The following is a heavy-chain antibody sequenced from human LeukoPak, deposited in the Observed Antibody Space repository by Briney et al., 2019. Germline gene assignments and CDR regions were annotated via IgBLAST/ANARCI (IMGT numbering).Heavy chain of an antibody. V-gene: IGHV1-46*01. CDR3: ARGSWEMARGYAFDI. D-gene: IGHD5-24*01. CDR1: GYTFTSYY. Sequence: GASVKVSCKASGYTFTSYYMHWVRQAPGQGLDWMGIINPSGGSTSYAQKFQGRVTMTRDTSTSTVYMELSSLRSEDTAVYYCARGSWEMARGYAFDIWGQGTMVTVSS. CDR2: INPSGGST. J-gene: IGHJ3*02.